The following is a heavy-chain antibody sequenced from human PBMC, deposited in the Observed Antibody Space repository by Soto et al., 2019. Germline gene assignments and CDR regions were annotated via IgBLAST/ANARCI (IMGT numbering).Heavy chain of an antibody. CDR3: ARDWVIVILSVPIPNYNYGMDV. D-gene: IGHD3-9*01. Sequence: GGSLRLSCEGSGFTFSAYAMNWVRQAPGKGLERVSYISSRSDTLYYADSVKGRFTISRDNAKNSVYLQVNNLRDEDTAVYYCARDWVIVILSVPIPNYNYGMDVWGQGTTVTVSS. J-gene: IGHJ6*02. V-gene: IGHV3-48*02. CDR1: GFTFSAYA. CDR2: ISSRSDTL.